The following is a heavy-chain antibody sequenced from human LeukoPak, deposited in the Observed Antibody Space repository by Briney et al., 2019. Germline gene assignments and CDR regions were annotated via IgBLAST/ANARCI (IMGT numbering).Heavy chain of an antibody. V-gene: IGHV3-7*01. J-gene: IGHJ4*02. CDR3: ARGQVLRFLEGPYYDILTGYPFDY. D-gene: IGHD3-9*01. Sequence: GGSLRLSCAASGFTFSSYWMSWVRQAPGKGLEWVANIKQDGSEKYYVDSVKGRFTISRDNAKNSLYLQMNSLRAEDTAVYYCARGQVLRFLEGPYYDILTGYPFDYWGQGTLVTVSS. CDR1: GFTFSSYW. CDR2: IKQDGSEK.